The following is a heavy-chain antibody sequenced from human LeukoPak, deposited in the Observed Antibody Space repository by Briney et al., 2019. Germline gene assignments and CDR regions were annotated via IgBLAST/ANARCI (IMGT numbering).Heavy chain of an antibody. D-gene: IGHD3-9*01. CDR1: GYTFTDYY. CDR2: INPNSGGT. J-gene: IGHJ4*02. V-gene: IGHV1-2*02. Sequence: GASVKVSCKASGYTFTDYYMHWVRQAPGQGLEWMGWINPNSGGTNYAQKFQGRVTMTRDTSISTAYMELSRLRSDDTAVYYCARPSEYYDILTGYRYWGQGTLVTVSS. CDR3: ARPSEYYDILTGYRY.